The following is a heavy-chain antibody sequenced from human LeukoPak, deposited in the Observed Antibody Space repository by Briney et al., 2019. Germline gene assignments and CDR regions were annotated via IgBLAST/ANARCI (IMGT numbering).Heavy chain of an antibody. CDR3: AKVRCGGDCYSLRAFDI. CDR1: GFTFSSYA. CDR2: ISGSGGST. J-gene: IGHJ3*02. Sequence: GGSLRLSCAASGFTFSSYAMSWVRQAPGKGLEWVSAISGSGGSTYYADSVKGRFTISRDNSKNTLYLQMNSLRAEDTAVYYCAKVRCGGDCYSLRAFDIWGQGTMVTVSS. V-gene: IGHV3-23*01. D-gene: IGHD2-21*02.